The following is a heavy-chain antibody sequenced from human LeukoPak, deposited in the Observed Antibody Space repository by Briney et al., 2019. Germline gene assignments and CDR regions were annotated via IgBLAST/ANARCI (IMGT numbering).Heavy chain of an antibody. CDR3: ARGLDTYKSGVD. V-gene: IGHV4-34*01. D-gene: IGHD3-3*01. CDR2: IHPSGYT. J-gene: IGHJ4*02. Sequence: SETLSLTCAVYGGSFSGFYCTWIRQPPGKGLEWIGEIHPSGYTNYNPSLMSRATLSLDTSKNQFSLRLSSVTAADTAVYFCARGLDTYKSGVDWGQGTLVTVSS. CDR1: GGSFSGFY.